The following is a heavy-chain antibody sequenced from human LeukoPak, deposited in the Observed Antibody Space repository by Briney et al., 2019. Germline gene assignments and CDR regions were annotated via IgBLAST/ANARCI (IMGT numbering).Heavy chain of an antibody. Sequence: PGGSLRLSCADSEFTLSNYWVHWVRQAPGKGLEWVSRINPEATTINYADSVKGRFTISRDNAKNTLYLQMDSLRAEDTAVYYCARDLHGSRDVWGKGTTVTVSP. CDR3: ARDLHGSRDV. V-gene: IGHV3-74*01. J-gene: IGHJ6*04. CDR2: INPEATTI. CDR1: EFTLSNYW. D-gene: IGHD3-10*01.